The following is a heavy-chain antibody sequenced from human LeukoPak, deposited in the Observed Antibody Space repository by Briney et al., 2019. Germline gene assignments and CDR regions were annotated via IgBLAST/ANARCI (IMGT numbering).Heavy chain of an antibody. V-gene: IGHV4-38-2*02. CDR1: GYSISNGYY. Sequence: SETLSLTCNVSGYSISNGYYWGWIRQPPGKGLEWTATISHSGNTYYNPSLKSRVIISMDTSKNRFSLRLNSVTAADTAVYYCARLGVIGRTFDYWGQGTQVTVSS. CDR3: ARLGVIGRTFDY. CDR2: ISHSGNT. D-gene: IGHD2-21*01. J-gene: IGHJ4*02.